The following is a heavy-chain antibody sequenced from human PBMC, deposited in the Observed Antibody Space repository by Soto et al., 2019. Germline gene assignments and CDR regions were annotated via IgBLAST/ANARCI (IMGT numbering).Heavy chain of an antibody. CDR1: GYSFTSYW. CDR3: ARGLDYYDSSGSYQSPYNWFDP. Sequence: GESLKISCKGSGYSFTSYWIGWVRQMPGKGLEWMGIIYPGDSDTRYSPSFQGQVTISADKSISTAYLQWSSLKASDTAMYYCARGLDYYDSSGSYQSPYNWFDPWGQGTLVTVSS. J-gene: IGHJ5*02. D-gene: IGHD3-22*01. CDR2: IYPGDSDT. V-gene: IGHV5-51*01.